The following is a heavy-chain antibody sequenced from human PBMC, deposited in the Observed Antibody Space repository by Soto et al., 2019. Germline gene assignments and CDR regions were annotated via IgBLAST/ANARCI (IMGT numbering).Heavy chain of an antibody. Sequence: EVQLVESGGGLVQPGGSLRLSCAASGFTFSSYWMHWVRQSPGKGLVWVSRINSDGRSTSYADSVKGRFTISRDNAKNTLYLQRNSRTAEDTAVYYGARYYDSSDYYDLIHYYYGMDVWGHGTTVTVSS. J-gene: IGHJ6*02. CDR1: GFTFSSYW. CDR3: ARYYDSSDYYDLIHYYYGMDV. CDR2: INSDGRST. V-gene: IGHV3-74*01. D-gene: IGHD3-22*01.